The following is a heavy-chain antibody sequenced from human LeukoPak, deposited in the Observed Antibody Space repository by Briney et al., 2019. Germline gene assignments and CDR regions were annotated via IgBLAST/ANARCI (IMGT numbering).Heavy chain of an antibody. Sequence: PGGSLRLSCAASGFTFSSYAMSWVRQAPGKGLEWVSAISGSGGSTYYADSVKGRFTISRDNSKNTLYLQMNSLRAEDTAVYYCAKLGDINYYGSGSYYYWGQGTLVTVSS. D-gene: IGHD3-10*01. V-gene: IGHV3-23*01. CDR3: AKLGDINYYGSGSYYY. CDR1: GFTFSSYA. CDR2: ISGSGGST. J-gene: IGHJ4*02.